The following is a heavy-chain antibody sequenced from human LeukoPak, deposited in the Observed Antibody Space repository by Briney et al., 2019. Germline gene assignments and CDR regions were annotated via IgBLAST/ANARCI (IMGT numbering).Heavy chain of an antibody. CDR1: GFTFRTYA. Sequence: GGSLRLSCAASGFTFRTYAMSWVRQPPGKGLEWVSAISGSGGSTYYADSVKGRFTISRDNAKNSLYLQMNSLRAEDTAVYYCARGVKGIAVAGTDAFDIWGQGTMVTVSS. V-gene: IGHV3-23*01. CDR2: ISGSGGST. D-gene: IGHD6-19*01. CDR3: ARGVKGIAVAGTDAFDI. J-gene: IGHJ3*02.